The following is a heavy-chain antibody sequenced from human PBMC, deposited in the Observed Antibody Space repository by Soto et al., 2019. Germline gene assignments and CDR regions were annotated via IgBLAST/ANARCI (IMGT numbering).Heavy chain of an antibody. D-gene: IGHD2-15*01. CDR3: AREEVGCSGGSCYSSRYAFDI. CDR1: GYTFTGYY. CDR2: INPNSGGT. V-gene: IGHV1-2*04. Sequence: GASVKVSCKASGYTFTGYYMHWVRQAPGQGLEWMGWINPNSGGTNYAQKFQGWVTMTRDTSISTAFLELSRLRFDDTAVYYCAREEVGCSGGSCYSSRYAFDIWGQGTMVTVSS. J-gene: IGHJ3*02.